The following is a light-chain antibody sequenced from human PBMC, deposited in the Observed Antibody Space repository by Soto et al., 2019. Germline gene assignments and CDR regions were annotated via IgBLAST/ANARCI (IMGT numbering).Light chain of an antibody. J-gene: IGKJ3*01. CDR2: GVS. CDR3: QQYGSAPPFT. V-gene: IGKV3-20*01. Sequence: ETVLTQSPGTLSLSPGERATLSCRASQNLNSNFLAWYQQKPGQAPRLLIYGVSNRATGIPDRFSGSGSGTDFTLTISRLEPEDFAVYYWQQYGSAPPFTFGPGTKVDIK. CDR1: QNLNSNF.